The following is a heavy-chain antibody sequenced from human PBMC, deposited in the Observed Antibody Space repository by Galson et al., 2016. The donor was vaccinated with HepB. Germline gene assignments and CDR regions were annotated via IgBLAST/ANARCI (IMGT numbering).Heavy chain of an antibody. V-gene: IGHV4-59*01. Sequence: SETLSLTCTVSGGSISSYYWSWIRQPPGKGLDWIGYIYYSGSTNYNPSLKSRVTISVDTSKNQFSLKLSSVTAADTAVYYCAREGSRRGYSDGYYYYYMDGWGKGTTVTVSS. J-gene: IGHJ6*03. CDR3: AREGSRRGYSDGYYYYYMDG. CDR1: GGSISSYY. CDR2: IYYSGST. D-gene: IGHD5-18*01.